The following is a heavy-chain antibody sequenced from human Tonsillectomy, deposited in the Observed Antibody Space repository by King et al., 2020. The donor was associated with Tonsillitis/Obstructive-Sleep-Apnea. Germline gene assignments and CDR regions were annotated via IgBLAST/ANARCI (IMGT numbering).Heavy chain of an antibody. CDR3: ARDPYSSSPDWYFDL. CDR1: GFTFSNYD. CDR2: IGTAGDT. J-gene: IGHJ2*01. V-gene: IGHV3-13*04. Sequence: VQLVESGGGLVQPGGSLRLSCAASGFTFSNYDMHWVRQGIGKGLEWVSAIGTAGDTYYPGSVKDRFTISRENAKNPLYLQMNSLRAGDTAVYYCARDPYSSSPDWYFDLWGRGTLVTVSS. D-gene: IGHD6-6*01.